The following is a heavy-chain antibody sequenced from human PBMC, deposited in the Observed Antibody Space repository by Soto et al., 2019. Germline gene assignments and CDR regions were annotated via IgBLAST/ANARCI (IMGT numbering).Heavy chain of an antibody. CDR2: MNPNSGNT. CDR3: ARGRGYCSSTSCYRAFDI. Sequence: GASVKVSCKASGYTFTSYDINWVRQATGQGLEWMGWMNPNSGNTGYAQKFQGRVTMTRNTSISTGYMELSSLRSEDTAVYYCARGRGYCSSTSCYRAFDIWGQGTMATVS. D-gene: IGHD2-2*01. J-gene: IGHJ3*02. V-gene: IGHV1-8*01. CDR1: GYTFTSYD.